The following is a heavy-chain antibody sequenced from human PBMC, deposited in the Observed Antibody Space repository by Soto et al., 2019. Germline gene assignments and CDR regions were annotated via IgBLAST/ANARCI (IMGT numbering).Heavy chain of an antibody. D-gene: IGHD3-10*01. J-gene: IGHJ6*02. CDR1: GGSISSGDYY. V-gene: IGHV4-30-4*01. CDR2: IYYSGST. CDR3: ARAAMVRGVIRYYYYGMDV. Sequence: SETLSLTCTVSGGSISSGDYYWSWIRQPPGKGLEWIGYIYYSGSTYYNPSLKSRVTISVDTSKNQFSLKLSSVTAADTAVYYCARAAMVRGVIRYYYYGMDVWGQGTTVTVSS.